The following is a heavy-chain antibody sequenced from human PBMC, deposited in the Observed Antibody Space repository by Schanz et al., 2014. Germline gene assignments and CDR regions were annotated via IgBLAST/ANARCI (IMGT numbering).Heavy chain of an antibody. J-gene: IGHJ4*02. D-gene: IGHD3-22*01. CDR1: GFTFSSYA. CDR2: ISGGGGTT. V-gene: IGHV3-23*01. CDR3: ARPPHDSSGYYPFDY. Sequence: EVQLLESGGGLVQPGGSLRLSCAASGFTFSSYAMSWVRQAPGKGLEWVSAISGGGGTTYYADSVKGRFTISRDNSKNTLYLQMNSLRAEDTAVYYSARPPHDSSGYYPFDYWGQGTLVTVSS.